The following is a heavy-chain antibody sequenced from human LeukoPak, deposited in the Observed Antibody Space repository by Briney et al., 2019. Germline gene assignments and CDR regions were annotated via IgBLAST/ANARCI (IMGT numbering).Heavy chain of an antibody. CDR3: AGSGPYYYDSSGYPFDY. CDR1: GGSISSSTYY. J-gene: IGHJ4*02. D-gene: IGHD3-22*01. Sequence: KSSETLSLTCTVSGGSISSSTYYWGWTRQPPGKGLEWIGNIDYSGSTYYSTSLKSRVTISVDTSKNQFSLKLSSVTAADTAVYYCAGSGPYYYDSSGYPFDYWGQGTLVTVSS. CDR2: IDYSGST. V-gene: IGHV4-39*07.